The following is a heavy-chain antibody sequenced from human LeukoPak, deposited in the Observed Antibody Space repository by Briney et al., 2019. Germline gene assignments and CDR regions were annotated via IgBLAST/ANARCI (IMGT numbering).Heavy chain of an antibody. CDR3: ARDFYYDRSGYELDY. J-gene: IGHJ4*02. Sequence: ASVKVSCKASGYTFTCYYMHWVRQAPGQGLEWMGWINPNSGGTNYAQKFQGRVTMTRDTSISTSYMYFSRLTSDDTTMYYCARDFYYDRSGYELDYWGQGTLVTVSS. CDR2: INPNSGGT. V-gene: IGHV1-2*02. D-gene: IGHD3-22*01. CDR1: GYTFTCYY.